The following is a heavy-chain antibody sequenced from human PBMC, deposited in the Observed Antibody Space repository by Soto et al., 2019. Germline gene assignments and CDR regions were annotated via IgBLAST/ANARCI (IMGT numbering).Heavy chain of an antibody. D-gene: IGHD6-13*01. CDR1: GGTFSSYA. CDR2: IIPIFGTA. CDR3: ARIAAAGTYYYDYGMDV. J-gene: IGHJ6*02. V-gene: IGHV1-69*01. Sequence: QVQLVQSGAEVKKPGSSVKVSCKASGGTFSSYAISWVRQAPGQGLEWMGGIIPIFGTANYAQKFQGRVTITADESTSTAYMELSSLRSEDTAVYYWARIAAAGTYYYDYGMDVWGQGTTVTVSS.